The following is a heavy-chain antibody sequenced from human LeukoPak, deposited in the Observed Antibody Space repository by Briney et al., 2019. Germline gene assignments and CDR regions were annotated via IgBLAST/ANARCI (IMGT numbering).Heavy chain of an antibody. Sequence: GGSLRLSCAASGFTFSSYGMHWVRQAPGKGLEWVAFIRYDGSNKYYADSVKGRFTISRDNSKNTLYLQMNSLRAEDTAVYYCAKFYYYGSGSYADYWGQGTLVTVSS. CDR2: IRYDGSNK. J-gene: IGHJ4*02. CDR1: GFTFSSYG. D-gene: IGHD3-10*01. V-gene: IGHV3-30*02. CDR3: AKFYYYGSGSYADY.